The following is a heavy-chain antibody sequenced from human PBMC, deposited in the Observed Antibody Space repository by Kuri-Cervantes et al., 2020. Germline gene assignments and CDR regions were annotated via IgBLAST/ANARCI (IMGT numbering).Heavy chain of an antibody. CDR1: GFTFSSYA. V-gene: IGHV3-30-3*01. CDR2: ISYDGSNK. J-gene: IGHJ6*02. CDR3: ARVAVDFWSGINYYYYGMDV. Sequence: GESLKISCTASGFTFSSYAMHWVRQAPGKGLEWVAVISYDGSNKYYADSVKGRFTISRDNAKNSLYLQMNSLRAEDTAVYYCARVAVDFWSGINYYYYGMDVWGQGTTVTVSS. D-gene: IGHD3-3*01.